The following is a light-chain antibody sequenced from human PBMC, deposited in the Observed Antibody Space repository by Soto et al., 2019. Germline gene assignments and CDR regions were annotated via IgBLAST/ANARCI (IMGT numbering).Light chain of an antibody. CDR3: QHGYVAPYS. CDR2: AAS. Sequence: EIVLTQSPGTLSLSPGERATLSCRASQSVSSSYLVWHQQKPGQAPRLLIYAASRRATGIPDRFSGSGSGTDFTLTISRLEPEDFATYYCQHGYVAPYSFGQGTKVDI. V-gene: IGKV3-20*01. J-gene: IGKJ2*03. CDR1: QSVSSSY.